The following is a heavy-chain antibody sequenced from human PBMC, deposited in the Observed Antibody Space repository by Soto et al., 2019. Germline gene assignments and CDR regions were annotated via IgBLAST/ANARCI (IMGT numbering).Heavy chain of an antibody. D-gene: IGHD3-3*01. CDR2: IIPIFGTA. V-gene: IGHV1-69*13. CDR3: ARWRGRTIFAALDV. J-gene: IGHJ6*02. CDR1: GGTFSSYA. Sequence: SVKVSCKASGGTFSSYAISWVRQAPGQGLEWMGGIIPIFGTANYAQKFQGRVTITADESTSTAYMELSSLRSEDTAVYYCARWRGRTIFAALDVWDQGTTVTVSS.